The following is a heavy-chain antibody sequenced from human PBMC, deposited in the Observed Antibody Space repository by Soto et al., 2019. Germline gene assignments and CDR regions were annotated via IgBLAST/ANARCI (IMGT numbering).Heavy chain of an antibody. CDR1: GFTFSSYA. CDR2: ISYDGSNK. D-gene: IGHD4-17*01. CDR3: ARGPTFGDYPYHYFGLDV. V-gene: IGHV3-30-3*01. J-gene: IGHJ6*02. Sequence: PGGSLRLSCAASGFTFSSYAMHWVRQAPGKGLEWVAVISYDGSNKHYADSVEGRFTISKDNSKNALFLQMNSLRPEDTALYCCARGPTFGDYPYHYFGLDVWGQGTTVTVSS.